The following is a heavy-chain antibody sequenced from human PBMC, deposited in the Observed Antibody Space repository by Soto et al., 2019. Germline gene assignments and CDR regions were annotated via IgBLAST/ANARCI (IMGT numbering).Heavy chain of an antibody. Sequence: QVQLVESGGGVVQPGRSLRLSCAASGFTFSSFGMHWVRQAPGKGLEWVAVISFDGSNKYYADSVKGRFTISRDNSKNTLSLQMNSQKAEDTAVYYCAKDKSKDSNNWHAYYGFDVWGQGTTVTVSS. CDR1: GFTFSSFG. J-gene: IGHJ6*02. CDR3: AKDKSKDSNNWHAYYGFDV. D-gene: IGHD1-1*01. CDR2: ISFDGSNK. V-gene: IGHV3-30*18.